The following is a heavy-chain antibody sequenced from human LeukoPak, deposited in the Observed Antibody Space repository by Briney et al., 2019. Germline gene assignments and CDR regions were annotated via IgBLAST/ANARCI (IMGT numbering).Heavy chain of an antibody. V-gene: IGHV4-30-4*01. Sequence: SETLSLTCTVSGDSISSGDYFWTWIRQPPGKGLEWIGYIYTSGNTYYNPSLKSRVTFAVETSKNQFSLRLSSVTAADTAVYYCARDRNGYSGYDFWSDHAFDIWGQGTMVTVSS. J-gene: IGHJ3*02. CDR2: IYTSGNT. CDR1: GDSISSGDYF. D-gene: IGHD5-12*01. CDR3: ARDRNGYSGYDFWSDHAFDI.